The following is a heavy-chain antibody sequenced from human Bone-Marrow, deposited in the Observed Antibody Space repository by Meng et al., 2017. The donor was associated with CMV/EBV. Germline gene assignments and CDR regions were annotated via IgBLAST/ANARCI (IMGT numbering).Heavy chain of an antibody. CDR3: ARVGVGATYYYYYGMDV. J-gene: IGHJ6*02. Sequence: ASVKVSCKASGYTFTIYDINWVRQATGQGLEWMGWMNPNSGNTGYAQKFQGRVTITRNTSISTAYMELSSLRSEDTAVYYCARVGVGATYYYYYGMDVWGQGTTVTVSS. CDR2: MNPNSGNT. CDR1: GYTFTIYD. V-gene: IGHV1-8*03. D-gene: IGHD1-26*01.